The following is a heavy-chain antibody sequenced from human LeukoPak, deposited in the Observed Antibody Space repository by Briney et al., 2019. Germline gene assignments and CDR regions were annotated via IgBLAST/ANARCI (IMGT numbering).Heavy chain of an antibody. CDR3: ARGQTTFGP. J-gene: IGHJ5*02. CDR1: GFAFSSYW. CDR2: IKRDGSEK. D-gene: IGHD1-7*01. Sequence: GGSLRLSCAVSGFAFSSYWMSWVRQAPGKGLEWVANIKRDGSEKYYVDSVKGRFTISRDNAKNSLFLQMNSLTAEDTAVYYCARGQTTFGPWGQGTPVTVSS. V-gene: IGHV3-7*01.